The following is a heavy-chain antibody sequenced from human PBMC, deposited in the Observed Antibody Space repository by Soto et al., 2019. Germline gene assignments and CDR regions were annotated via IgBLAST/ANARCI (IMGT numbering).Heavy chain of an antibody. CDR2: INHSGST. D-gene: IGHD2-2*01. J-gene: IGHJ5*02. Sequence: VQLQQWGAGLLKPSETLSLTCAVYGGSFSGYYWSWIRQPPGKGLEWIGEINHSGSTNYNPSLKSRVTISVDTSKNQFSLKLSSVTAADTAVYYCARGGGVVVVPAAYNWFDPWGQGTLVTVSS. V-gene: IGHV4-34*01. CDR3: ARGGGVVVVPAAYNWFDP. CDR1: GGSFSGYY.